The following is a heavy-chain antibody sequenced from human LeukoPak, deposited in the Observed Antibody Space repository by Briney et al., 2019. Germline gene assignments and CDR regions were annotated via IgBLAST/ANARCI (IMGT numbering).Heavy chain of an antibody. CDR1: GGSFSGYY. CDR3: ARGFATMVRGVVLDF. V-gene: IGHV4-34*01. J-gene: IGHJ4*02. D-gene: IGHD3-10*01. Sequence: PSETLSLTCAVYGGSFSGYYWSWIRQPPGKGLECIGEIYHSGSTNYNPSLKSRVTISVDTSKNQFSLKLSSVTAADTAVYYCARGFATMVRGVVLDFWGQGTLVTVSS. CDR2: IYHSGST.